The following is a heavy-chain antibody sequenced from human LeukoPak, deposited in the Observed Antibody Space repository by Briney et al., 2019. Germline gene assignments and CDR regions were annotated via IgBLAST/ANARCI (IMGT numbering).Heavy chain of an antibody. D-gene: IGHD3-22*01. CDR2: IYYSGST. V-gene: IGHV4-59*11. J-gene: IGHJ6*03. Sequence: PSETLSLTCTVSGGSISGHYWSWIRQPPGKGLEWIGYIYYSGSTNYNPSLKSRVTISVDTSKNQFSLKLSSVTAADTAVYYCARGQYYDSSGYLWYYYYYMDVWGKGTTVTVSS. CDR1: GGSISGHY. CDR3: ARGQYYDSSGYLWYYYYYMDV.